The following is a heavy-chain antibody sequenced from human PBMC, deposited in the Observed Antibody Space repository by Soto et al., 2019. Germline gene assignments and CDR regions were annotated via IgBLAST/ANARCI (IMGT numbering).Heavy chain of an antibody. Sequence: ASVKVSCKASGYTFTSYGISWVRQAPGQGLERMGWISAYNGNTNYAQKLQGRVTMTTDTSTSTAYMELRSLRSDDTAVYYCARDSFRTYYDFWSGYYDFDYWGQGTLVTV. D-gene: IGHD3-3*01. CDR1: GYTFTSYG. J-gene: IGHJ4*02. CDR3: ARDSFRTYYDFWSGYYDFDY. V-gene: IGHV1-18*01. CDR2: ISAYNGNT.